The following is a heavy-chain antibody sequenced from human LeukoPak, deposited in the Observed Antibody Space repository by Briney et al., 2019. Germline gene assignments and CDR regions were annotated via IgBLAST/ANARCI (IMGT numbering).Heavy chain of an antibody. CDR2: INHSGST. V-gene: IGHV4-34*01. CDR1: GGSSIGYY. CDR3: AREGIVVVPADWTRRAGFVDV. Sequence: SVTLSLTCAVYGGSSIGYYWSWIRHPPGKGLEWIGEINHSGSTNYNTSLKSRVTISVDTSKNQFSLKLSSVTAADTAVYYCAREGIVVVPADWTRRAGFVDVWGKGTTVTVSS. J-gene: IGHJ6*04. D-gene: IGHD2-2*01.